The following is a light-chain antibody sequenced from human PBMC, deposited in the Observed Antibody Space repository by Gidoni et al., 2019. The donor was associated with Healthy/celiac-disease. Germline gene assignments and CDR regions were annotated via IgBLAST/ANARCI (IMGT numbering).Light chain of an antibody. CDR2: AAS. CDR3: QQSYSTPLYT. J-gene: IGKJ2*01. CDR1: QSISSY. V-gene: IGKV1-39*01. Sequence: DIQMTQSPPSLSASVGDRVTITCRASQSISSYLNWYQQKPGKAPKLLIYAASSLQSGVPSRFSGSVSGTDFTLTISSLQPEDFATYYCQQSYSTPLYTFGQGTKLEIK.